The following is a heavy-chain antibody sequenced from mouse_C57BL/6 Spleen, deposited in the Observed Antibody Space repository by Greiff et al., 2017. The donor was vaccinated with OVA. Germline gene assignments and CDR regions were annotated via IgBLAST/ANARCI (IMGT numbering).Heavy chain of an antibody. V-gene: IGHV1-81*01. CDR3: AQTGTGYAMDY. CDR2: IYPRSGNT. D-gene: IGHD4-1*01. CDR1: GYTFTSYG. Sequence: VQLQQSGAELARPGASVKLSCKASGYTFTSYGISWVKQRTGQGLEWIGEIYPRSGNTYYNEKFKGKATLTADKSSSTAYMELRSLTSEDSAVYFCAQTGTGYAMDYWGQGTSVTVSS. J-gene: IGHJ4*01.